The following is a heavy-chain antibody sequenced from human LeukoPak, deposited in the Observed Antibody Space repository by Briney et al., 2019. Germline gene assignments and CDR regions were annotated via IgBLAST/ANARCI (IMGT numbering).Heavy chain of an antibody. CDR3: ARQGEVEMATSYYFDY. J-gene: IGHJ4*02. D-gene: IGHD5-24*01. Sequence: SETLSLTCTVSGGSISSSSYYWGWIRQPPGKGLEWIGSIYYSGSTYYNPSLKSRVTISVDTSKNQFSLKLSSVTAADTAVYYCARQGEVEMATSYYFDYWGQGTLVTVSS. CDR2: IYYSGST. CDR1: GGSISSSSYY. V-gene: IGHV4-39*01.